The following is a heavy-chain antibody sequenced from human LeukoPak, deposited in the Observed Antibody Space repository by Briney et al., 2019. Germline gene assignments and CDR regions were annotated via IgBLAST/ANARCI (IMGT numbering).Heavy chain of an antibody. CDR2: MHNGVHT. CDR1: GDSINSYF. Sequence: PSETLSLTCTVPGDSINSYFWSWIRQPPGKGLEWIGYMHNGVHTNYNPSLKSRVTISGDTSKNQLSLKLTSVTAADTAVYYCAATIKRDYGGTNLDYWGQGTLVTVSS. D-gene: IGHD4/OR15-4a*01. CDR3: AATIKRDYGGTNLDY. J-gene: IGHJ4*02. V-gene: IGHV4-59*01.